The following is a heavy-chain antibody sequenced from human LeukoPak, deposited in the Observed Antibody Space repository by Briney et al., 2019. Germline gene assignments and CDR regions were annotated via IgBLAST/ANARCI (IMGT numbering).Heavy chain of an antibody. J-gene: IGHJ4*02. Sequence: PSETLSLTCTVSGGSISSYYWSWIRQPPGKGLEWIGYIYYSGSTNYNPSLKSRVTISVDTSKNQFSQKLSSVTAADTAVYYCARSVVVVAPFDYWGQGTLVTVSS. V-gene: IGHV4-59*08. CDR3: ARSVVVVAPFDY. CDR1: GGSISSYY. D-gene: IGHD2-15*01. CDR2: IYYSGST.